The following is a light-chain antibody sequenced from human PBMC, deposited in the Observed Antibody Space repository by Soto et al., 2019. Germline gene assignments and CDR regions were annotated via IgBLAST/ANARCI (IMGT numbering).Light chain of an antibody. V-gene: IGKV3-15*01. J-gene: IGKJ4*01. CDR1: QSIRSN. CDR3: QQYHNWPLT. CDR2: SAS. Sequence: EIVLTQSPATLSLSPGERATLSCRASQSIRSNLAWYQQKPGQPPRLLIYSASTRASGLPGRFSGSGSETEFTLTISSLQSEDFGVYYCQQYHNWPLTFGGGTKVDIK.